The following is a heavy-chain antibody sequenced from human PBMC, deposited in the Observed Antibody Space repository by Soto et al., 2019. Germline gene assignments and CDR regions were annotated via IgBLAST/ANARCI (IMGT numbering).Heavy chain of an antibody. V-gene: IGHV4-4*07. D-gene: IGHD3-3*01. CDR2: IYSSGST. CDR3: ARGQRFSDWFDP. J-gene: IGHJ5*02. Sequence: SETLSLTCTVSGGAITSYSWTGIRQPAGKGLEWIGRIYSSGSTKYNPSLQSRVTMSLDTSKNQFSLRLTSVTAADTAVYYCARGQRFSDWFDPWGQGTLVTVS. CDR1: GGAITSYS.